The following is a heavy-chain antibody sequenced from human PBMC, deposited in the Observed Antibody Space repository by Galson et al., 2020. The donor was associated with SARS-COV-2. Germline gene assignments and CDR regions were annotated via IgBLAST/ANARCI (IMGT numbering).Heavy chain of an antibody. CDR2: FDPADGDT. V-gene: IGHV1-24*01. Sequence: ASVKISCKVSGYTLTELYMHWVRQAPGKRLEWRGGFDPADGDTIYAQKFQGRLTMTEDTSTDTAYMELSSLRSEDTAVYYCATSPAVTTVGLPPFRTQTANYYYYYGMDVWGQGTTVTVSS. CDR3: ATSPAVTTVGLPPFRTQTANYYYYYGMDV. D-gene: IGHD4-17*01. J-gene: IGHJ6*02. CDR1: GYTLTELY.